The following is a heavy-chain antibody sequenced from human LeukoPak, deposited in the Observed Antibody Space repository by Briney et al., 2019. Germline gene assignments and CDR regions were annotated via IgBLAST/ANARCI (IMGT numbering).Heavy chain of an antibody. CDR3: AKGGNDFDWTPTEY. CDR1: GFTFSSYG. Sequence: GGSLRLSCAASGFTFSSYGMSWVRQAPGKGLEWVAFIRYDGSNKYYADSVKGRFTISRDNSKNTLYLQMNSLRAEDTALYYCAKGGNDFDWTPTEYWGQGTLVTVSS. V-gene: IGHV3-30*02. CDR2: IRYDGSNK. J-gene: IGHJ4*02. D-gene: IGHD3-9*01.